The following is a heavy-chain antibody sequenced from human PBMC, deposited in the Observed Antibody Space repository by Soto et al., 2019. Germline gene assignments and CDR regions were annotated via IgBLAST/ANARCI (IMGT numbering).Heavy chain of an antibody. CDR1: GFTFSSYS. CDR3: ARGRIAVAGEYYFDY. V-gene: IGHV3-21*01. CDR2: ISSSSSYI. D-gene: IGHD6-19*01. J-gene: IGHJ4*02. Sequence: PGGSLRLSCAASGFTFSSYSMNWVRQAPGKGLEWVSSISSSSSYIYYADSVKGRFTISRDNAKNSLYLQMNSLRAEDTAVYYCARGRIAVAGEYYFDYWGQGTLVTVSS.